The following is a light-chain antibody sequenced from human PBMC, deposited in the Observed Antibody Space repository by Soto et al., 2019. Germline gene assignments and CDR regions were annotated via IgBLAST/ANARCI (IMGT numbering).Light chain of an antibody. J-gene: IGKJ1*01. V-gene: IGKV3-20*01. CDR3: QQYGSSPWT. CDR2: GAS. Sequence: EIVLTQSPGSLSLSPGERASLSCRASQSLNTKSLAWYQQKPGQAPRLLIYGASSRATGIPDRFSGSGSGTDFTLTISRLEPEDFAVYYCQQYGSSPWTFGQGTKV. CDR1: QSLNTKS.